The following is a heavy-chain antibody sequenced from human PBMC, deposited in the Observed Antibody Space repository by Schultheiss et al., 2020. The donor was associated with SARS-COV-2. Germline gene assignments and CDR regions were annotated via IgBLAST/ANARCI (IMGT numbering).Heavy chain of an antibody. CDR1: GGSISSYY. CDR3: ARGRVGWYFDL. Sequence: SETLSLTCTVSGGSISSYYWSWIRQPPGKGLEWIGYIYHSGSTYYNPSLKSRVTISVDTSKNQFSLKLSSVTAADTAVYYCARGRVGWYFDLWGRGTLVTVSS. CDR2: IYHSGST. D-gene: IGHD2-2*01. J-gene: IGHJ2*01. V-gene: IGHV4-4*08.